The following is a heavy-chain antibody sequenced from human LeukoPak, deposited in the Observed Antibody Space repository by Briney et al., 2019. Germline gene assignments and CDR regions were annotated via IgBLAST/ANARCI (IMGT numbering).Heavy chain of an antibody. CDR3: ARDLGQYYDTSDNWFDP. V-gene: IGHV3-7*01. D-gene: IGHD3-22*01. J-gene: IGHJ5*02. CDR2: IKQDGSEK. Sequence: GGSLRLSCAASGFTFSSYWMSWVRQAPGKGLEWVANIKQDGSEKYYVDSVKGRFTISRDNAKNTLNLQMNSRRAEDTAVYYCARDLGQYYDTSDNWFDPWGQGTLVTVSS. CDR1: GFTFSSYW.